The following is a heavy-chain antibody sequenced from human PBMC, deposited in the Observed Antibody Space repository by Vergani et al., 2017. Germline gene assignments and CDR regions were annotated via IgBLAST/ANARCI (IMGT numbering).Heavy chain of an antibody. CDR1: GFTFSDYY. CDR3: ARDSSSWYYFDY. CDR2: IYSDGST. D-gene: IGHD6-13*01. V-gene: IGHV3-66*02. J-gene: IGHJ4*02. Sequence: VQLVESGGGLVKPGGSLRLSCAASGFTFSDYYMSWIRQAPGKGLEWVSVIYSDGSTYYADSVKGRFTISRDNSKNTLYLQMNSLRAEDTAVYYCARDSSSWYYFDYWGQGTLVTVSS.